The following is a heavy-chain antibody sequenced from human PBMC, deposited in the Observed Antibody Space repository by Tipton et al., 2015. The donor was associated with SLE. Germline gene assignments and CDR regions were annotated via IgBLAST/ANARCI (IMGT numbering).Heavy chain of an antibody. J-gene: IGHJ4*02. Sequence: LRLSCTVSGGSISSHYWSWIRRPPGKALEWIAYINYSGSTNYNPSLKSRVTMSVDTSKNQFSLKLSFVTAADTAVYYCARDPYYYDSTGSPYTYWGQGRLVTVSS. CDR2: INYSGST. CDR3: ARDPYYYDSTGSPYTY. V-gene: IGHV4-59*11. CDR1: GGSISSHY. D-gene: IGHD3-22*01.